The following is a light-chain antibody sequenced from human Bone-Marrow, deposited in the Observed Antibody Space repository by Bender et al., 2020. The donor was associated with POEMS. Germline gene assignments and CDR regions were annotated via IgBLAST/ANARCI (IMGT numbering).Light chain of an antibody. CDR3: CSYRSGSTYV. CDR2: NDD. Sequence: QSVLTQPPSASGTPGQRVTISCSGTSSNIGSNAVNWYRQLPGAAPQLLIYNDDERPSGAPDRFSGSKSGNTASLTISGLQAEDEADYYCCSYRSGSTYVFGSGTKVSVL. CDR1: SSNIGSNA. V-gene: IGLV1-44*01. J-gene: IGLJ1*01.